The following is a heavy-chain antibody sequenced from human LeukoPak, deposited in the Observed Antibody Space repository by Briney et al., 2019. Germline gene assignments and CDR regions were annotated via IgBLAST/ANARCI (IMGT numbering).Heavy chain of an antibody. D-gene: IGHD3-3*01. V-gene: IGHV3-74*01. Sequence: PGGSLRLSCAASGFTFSSYWMHWVRQAPGKGPVWVSRIKTDGSSTSYADSVKGRFTISRDNAKNTLYLQMNSLRVEDTAVYYCAKCSVWSGYGDYYYMDVWGKGTTVTVSS. CDR2: IKTDGSST. CDR3: AKCSVWSGYGDYYYMDV. J-gene: IGHJ6*03. CDR1: GFTFSSYW.